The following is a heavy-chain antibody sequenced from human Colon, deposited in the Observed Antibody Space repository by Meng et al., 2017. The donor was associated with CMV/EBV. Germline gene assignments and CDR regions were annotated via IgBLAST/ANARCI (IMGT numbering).Heavy chain of an antibody. D-gene: IGHD1-7*01. CDR1: GYTFTAYY. Sequence: ASVKVSCKASGYTFTAYYMHWVRQAPGQGLEWMGWINPNGGGTDYAQTFQGRVTMTRDTSTTTAYLELNRLTSDDTATYYCARVKCGTTSCSEGQGLDSWGQGTRVTVSS. J-gene: IGHJ5*01. V-gene: IGHV1-2*02. CDR2: INPNGGGT. CDR3: ARVKCGTTSCSEGQGLDS.